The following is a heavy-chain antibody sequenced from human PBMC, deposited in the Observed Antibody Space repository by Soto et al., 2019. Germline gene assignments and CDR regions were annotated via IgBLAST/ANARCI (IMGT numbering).Heavy chain of an antibody. CDR3: AKATGRFLEWLFTYY. J-gene: IGHJ4*02. CDR2: ISGSGGST. V-gene: IGHV3-23*01. CDR1: GFTFSRYA. Sequence: PGGSLRLSCAASGFTFSRYAMSWVRQAPGKGLEWVSAISGSGGSTYYADSVKGRFTISRDNSKNTLYLQMNSLRAEDTAVYYCAKATGRFLEWLFTYYWGQGTLVTVSS. D-gene: IGHD3-3*01.